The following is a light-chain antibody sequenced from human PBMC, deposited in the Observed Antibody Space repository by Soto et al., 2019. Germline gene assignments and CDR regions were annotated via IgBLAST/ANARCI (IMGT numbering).Light chain of an antibody. J-gene: IGLJ7*01. CDR2: GNS. CDR1: SSNIGAGYD. CDR3: QSYDSSLNAV. Sequence: QSVLTQPPSVSAAPGQIVTISCTGSSSNIGAGYDVHWYQQLPGTAPKLLIYGNSNRPSGVPDRFSGSRSGTSASLAITGLQAEDEADYYCQSYDSSLNAVFGGGTQLTVL. V-gene: IGLV1-40*01.